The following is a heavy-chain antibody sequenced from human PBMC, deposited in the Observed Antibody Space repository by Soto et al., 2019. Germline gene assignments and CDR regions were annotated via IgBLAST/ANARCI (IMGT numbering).Heavy chain of an antibody. V-gene: IGHV3-72*01. D-gene: IGHD1-26*01. CDR3: ARYSGSNTRAFDI. CDR2: IRNKANSYTT. J-gene: IGHJ3*02. CDR1: GFTFSDHY. Sequence: EVQLVESGGGLVQPGGSLRLSCAASGFTFSDHYMDWVRQAPGKGLEWVGRIRNKANSYTTEYAASVKGRFIISRDDSKNSLYLQMNSLRTEDTALYDCARYSGSNTRAFDIWGQGTMVTVSS.